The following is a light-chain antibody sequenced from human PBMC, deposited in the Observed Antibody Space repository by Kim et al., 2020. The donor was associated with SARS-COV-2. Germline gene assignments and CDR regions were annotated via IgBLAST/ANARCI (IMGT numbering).Light chain of an antibody. CDR1: SSDVGGYKY. CDR3: SSYIRGSTNYV. J-gene: IGLJ1*01. Sequence: QSITSSCTETSSDVGGYKYVSWYQQHPGKAPKLVIYEVDNRPSGVSIRFSGSKSGNTASLTISGLQAEDEADYYCSSYIRGSTNYVFGTGTKVTVL. V-gene: IGLV2-14*01. CDR2: EVD.